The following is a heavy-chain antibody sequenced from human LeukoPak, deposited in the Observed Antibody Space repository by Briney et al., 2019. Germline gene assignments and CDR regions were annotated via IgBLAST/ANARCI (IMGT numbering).Heavy chain of an antibody. CDR3: AREVYDFWSGYYTLYYYYYMDV. V-gene: IGHV3-66*02. J-gene: IGHJ6*03. Sequence: GGSLRLSCAASGFTVSSNYMRWVRQAPGKGLEWVSVIYSGGSTYYADSVKGRFTISRDNSKNTLYLQMNSLRAEDTAVYYCAREVYDFWSGYYTLYYYYYMDVWGKGTTVTVSS. D-gene: IGHD3-3*01. CDR1: GFTVSSNY. CDR2: IYSGGST.